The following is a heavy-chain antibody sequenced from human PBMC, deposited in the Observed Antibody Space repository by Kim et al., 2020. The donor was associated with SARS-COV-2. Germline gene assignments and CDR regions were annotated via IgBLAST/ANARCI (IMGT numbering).Heavy chain of an antibody. CDR2: IKQDGSEK. J-gene: IGHJ4*02. Sequence: GGSLRLSCAASGFTFSSYWMSWVRQAPGKGLEWVANIKQDGSEKYYVDSVKGRFTISRDNAKNSLYLQMNSLRAEDTAVYYCAREAPRITIFGVVTRVRGFDYWGQGTLVTVSS. D-gene: IGHD3-3*01. CDR3: AREAPRITIFGVVTRVRGFDY. V-gene: IGHV3-7*01. CDR1: GFTFSSYW.